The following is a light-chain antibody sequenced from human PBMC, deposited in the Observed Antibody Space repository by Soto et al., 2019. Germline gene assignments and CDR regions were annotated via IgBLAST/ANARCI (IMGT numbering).Light chain of an antibody. CDR3: MQNVQLRT. V-gene: IGKV2D-29*01. CDR2: EVS. J-gene: IGKJ1*01. CDR1: QSLLHSDGRTY. Sequence: IVVTQSPRSLSVTPGQPASISCKSSQSLLHSDGRTYLDWYVQRPGQPPQLLLYEVSNRFSGVPDRFSGSGSGTDFTLKISRVEAEDVGVYYCMQNVQLRTFGQGTKVEIE.